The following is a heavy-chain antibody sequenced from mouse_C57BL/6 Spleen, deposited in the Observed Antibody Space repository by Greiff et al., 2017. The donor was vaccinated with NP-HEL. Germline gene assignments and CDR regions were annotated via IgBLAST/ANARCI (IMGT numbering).Heavy chain of an antibody. Sequence: QVQLQQPGAELVMPGASVKLSCKASGYTFTSYWMHWVKQRPGQGLEWIGEIDPSDSYTNYNQKFKGKSTLTVDKSSSTAYMQLSSLTSEDSAVYYCARRRDYDGLRGYFDYWGQGTTLTVSS. V-gene: IGHV1-69*01. CDR2: IDPSDSYT. J-gene: IGHJ2*01. CDR3: ARRRDYDGLRGYFDY. D-gene: IGHD2-3*01. CDR1: GYTFTSYW.